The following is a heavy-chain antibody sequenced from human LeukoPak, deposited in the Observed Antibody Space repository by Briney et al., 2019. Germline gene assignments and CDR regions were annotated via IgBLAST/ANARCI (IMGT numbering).Heavy chain of an antibody. CDR3: LTQYFDY. CDR2: ISGSGGST. J-gene: IGHJ4*02. Sequence: TGGSLRLSCAASGFTFSDYYMSWVRQAPGKGLEWVSAISGSGGSTYSADSVKGRFTISRDNSKNTLYLQMNSLRAEDTAVYYCLTQYFDYWGQGTLVTVSS. V-gene: IGHV3-23*01. CDR1: GFTFSDYY.